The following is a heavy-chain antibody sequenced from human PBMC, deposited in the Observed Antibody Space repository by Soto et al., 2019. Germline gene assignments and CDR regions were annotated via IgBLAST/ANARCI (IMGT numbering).Heavy chain of an antibody. CDR3: ARSDKLELPRNNWFDP. J-gene: IGHJ5*02. CDR2: ISAYNGNT. V-gene: IGHV1-18*01. D-gene: IGHD1-7*01. CDR1: GYTFTSYG. Sequence: QVQLVQSGAEVKKPGASVKVSCKASGYTFTSYGISWVRQAPGQGLEWMGWISAYNGNTNYAQKLQGRVTMTTDTSTSTDYMELRRLRSDDTAVYYCARSDKLELPRNNWFDPWGQGTLVTVSS.